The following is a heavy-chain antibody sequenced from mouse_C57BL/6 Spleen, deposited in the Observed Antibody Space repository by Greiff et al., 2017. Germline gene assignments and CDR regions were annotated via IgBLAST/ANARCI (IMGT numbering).Heavy chain of an antibody. D-gene: IGHD1-1*01. V-gene: IGHV3-6*01. CDR1: GYSITSGYY. Sequence: VQLKESGPGLVKPSQSLSLTCSVTGYSITSGYYWNWIRQFPGNKLEWMGYISYDGSNNYNPSLKNRISITRDTSKNQFFLKLNSVTTEDTATYYCARDYGSSFDYWDQGTTLTVSS. CDR2: ISYDGSN. CDR3: ARDYGSSFDY. J-gene: IGHJ2*01.